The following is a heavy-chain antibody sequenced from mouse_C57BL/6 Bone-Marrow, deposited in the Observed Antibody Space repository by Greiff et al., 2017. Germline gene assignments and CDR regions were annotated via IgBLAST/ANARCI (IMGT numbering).Heavy chain of an antibody. Sequence: EVKLVESEGGLVQPGSSMKLSCTASGFTFSDYYMAWVRQVPEKGLEWVANINYDGSSTYYLDSLKSRFIISRDNAKNIQYLQMSSLKSEDTATYYGGKELLRAMDYWGQGTSVTVSS. V-gene: IGHV5-16*01. CDR1: GFTFSDYY. CDR3: GKELLRAMDY. D-gene: IGHD1-1*01. J-gene: IGHJ4*01. CDR2: INYDGSST.